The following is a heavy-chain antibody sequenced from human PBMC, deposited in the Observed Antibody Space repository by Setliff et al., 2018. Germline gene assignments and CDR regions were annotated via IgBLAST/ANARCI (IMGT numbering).Heavy chain of an antibody. CDR1: GGAFSSYA. CDR3: ARGRDGYTSNAFES. J-gene: IGHJ3*01. CDR2: IIPVIDTT. D-gene: IGHD5-12*01. Sequence: SVKVSCKASGGAFSSYALSWVRQAPGQGLEWMGRIIPVIDTTDYAQNFQGRVTITADELTRTVYMELSSLRSEDTAIYYCARGRDGYTSNAFESWGQGTMVTVSS. V-gene: IGHV1-69*11.